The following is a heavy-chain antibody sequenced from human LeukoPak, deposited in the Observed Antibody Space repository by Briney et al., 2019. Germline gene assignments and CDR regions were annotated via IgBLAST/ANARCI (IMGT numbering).Heavy chain of an antibody. D-gene: IGHD6-6*01. CDR3: AREYSSSSGRSFDY. Sequence: GGSLRLSCAASGFTFSSYAMHWVRQAPGKGLEWVAVISYDRSNKYYADSVKGRFTISRDNSKNTLYLQMNSPRAEDTAVYYCAREYSSSSGRSFDYWGQGTLVIVSS. CDR2: ISYDRSNK. J-gene: IGHJ4*02. CDR1: GFTFSSYA. V-gene: IGHV3-30-3*01.